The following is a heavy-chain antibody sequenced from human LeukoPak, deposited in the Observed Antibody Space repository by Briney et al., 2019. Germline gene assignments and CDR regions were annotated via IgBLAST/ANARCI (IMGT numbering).Heavy chain of an antibody. D-gene: IGHD2-2*01. CDR2: INHSGST. Sequence: SETLSLTCAVYGGSFSGYYWSWIRQPPGKGLEWIGEINHSGSTNYNPPLKSRVTISVDTSKNQLSLKLSSVTAADTAVYYCAREYCSSTSCYLWYFDLWGRGTLVTVSS. CDR3: AREYCSSTSCYLWYFDL. V-gene: IGHV4-34*01. CDR1: GGSFSGYY. J-gene: IGHJ2*01.